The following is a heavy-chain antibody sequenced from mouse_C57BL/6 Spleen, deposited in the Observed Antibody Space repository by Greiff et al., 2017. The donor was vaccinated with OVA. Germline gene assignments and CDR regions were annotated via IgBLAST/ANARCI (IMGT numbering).Heavy chain of an antibody. Sequence: QVQLQQPGAELVRPGTSVKLSCKASGYTFTSYWMHWVKQRPGQGLEWIGVIDPSDSYTNYNHNFKGKVTLSVDTSSSTAYMQLSSLTSEDSAVYYCARKGDYDGYFDVWGTGTTVTVSS. V-gene: IGHV1-59*01. CDR1: GYTFTSYW. D-gene: IGHD2-4*01. J-gene: IGHJ1*03. CDR3: ARKGDYDGYFDV. CDR2: IDPSDSYT.